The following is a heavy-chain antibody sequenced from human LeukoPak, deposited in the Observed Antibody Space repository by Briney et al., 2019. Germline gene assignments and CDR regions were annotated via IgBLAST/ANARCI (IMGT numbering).Heavy chain of an antibody. Sequence: SETLSLTCTVSGGSISGYYWSWIRQPPGKGLEWIGYIYYSGSTNYNPSLKSRVTISLDASKNQFSLKLSSVTAADTALYYCARAALTMGATKFDYWGQGTLVTVSS. CDR2: IYYSGST. D-gene: IGHD1-26*01. CDR1: GGSISGYY. J-gene: IGHJ4*02. CDR3: ARAALTMGATKFDY. V-gene: IGHV4-59*01.